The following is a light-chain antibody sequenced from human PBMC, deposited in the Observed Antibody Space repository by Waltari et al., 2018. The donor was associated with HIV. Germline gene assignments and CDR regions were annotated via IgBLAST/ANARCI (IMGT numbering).Light chain of an antibody. J-gene: IGKJ2*01. CDR2: WAS. V-gene: IGKV4-1*01. CDR1: QNILYSSNNKNY. CDR3: QQYYTTPHT. Sequence: DIVMTQSPDSLAVSLGERATINCKSSQNILYSSNNKNYLAWYQQKPGQPPKLLIYWASTREFGVLGRFSGSESGTDFPLTVSSLQAEDVAVYYCQQYYTTPHTFGQGTNLEIK.